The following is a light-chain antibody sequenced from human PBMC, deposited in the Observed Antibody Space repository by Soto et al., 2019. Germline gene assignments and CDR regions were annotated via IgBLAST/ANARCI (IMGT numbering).Light chain of an antibody. Sequence: DIEITQSPSSLSASVGDRVTITCRASQGISNHLAWYQQKPGKAPKLLIYAGSTLQSGVPSRFSGSGSGTYFTITISRLQPEDFATYYCQKYNSAPLGAFGQGTKVEIK. CDR2: AGS. CDR1: QGISNH. J-gene: IGKJ1*01. V-gene: IGKV1-27*01. CDR3: QKYNSAPLGA.